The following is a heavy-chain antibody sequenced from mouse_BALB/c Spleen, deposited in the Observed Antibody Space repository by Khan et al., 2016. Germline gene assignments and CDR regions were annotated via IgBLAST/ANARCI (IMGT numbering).Heavy chain of an antibody. CDR1: GYSITSGYG. V-gene: IGHV3-2*02. CDR2: ISYSGST. J-gene: IGHJ2*01. Sequence: EVQLVESGPGLVKPYQSLSLTCTVTGYSITSGYGWNWIRQFPGNKLEWMGYISYSGSTNYNPSLKSRISITRDTSKNQFFLQLNSVTTEDTATXYCARTARIKYWGQGTTLTVSS. D-gene: IGHD1-2*01. CDR3: ARTARIKY.